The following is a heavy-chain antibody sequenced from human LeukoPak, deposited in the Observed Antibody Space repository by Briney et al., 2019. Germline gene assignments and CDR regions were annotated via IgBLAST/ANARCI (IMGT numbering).Heavy chain of an antibody. Sequence: SETLSLTCTVSVGSISISSYYWGWIRQPPGKGLEWIRSIYYSGSTYYNPSLKSRVTISVDTSKNQFSLKLSSVTAADTAVYYCARQKQWQSFDYWGQGTLVTVSS. CDR2: IYYSGST. V-gene: IGHV4-39*01. CDR3: ARQKQWQSFDY. D-gene: IGHD6-19*01. CDR1: VGSISISSYY. J-gene: IGHJ4*02.